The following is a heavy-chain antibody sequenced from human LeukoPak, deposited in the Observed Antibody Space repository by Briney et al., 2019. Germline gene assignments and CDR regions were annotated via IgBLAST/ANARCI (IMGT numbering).Heavy chain of an antibody. CDR2: IYYSGST. CDR3: ARVGAHDAFDI. CDR1: GGSFSGYY. V-gene: IGHV4-59*01. Sequence: PSETLSLTCAVYGGSFSGYYWSWIRQPPGKGLEWIGYIYYSGSTNYNPSLKSRVTISVDTSKNQFSLKLSSVTAADTAVYYCARVGAHDAFDIWGQGTMVTVSS. J-gene: IGHJ3*02.